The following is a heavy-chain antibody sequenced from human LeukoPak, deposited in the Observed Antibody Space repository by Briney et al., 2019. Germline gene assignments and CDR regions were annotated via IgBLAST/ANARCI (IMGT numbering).Heavy chain of an antibody. CDR1: GCSISNYF. J-gene: IGHJ4*02. CDR3: ARYYSDSSGYKLDY. CDR2: IYYSGST. V-gene: IGHV4-59*01. D-gene: IGHD3-22*01. Sequence: PSETLSLTCTVSGCSISNYFWSWIRQPPGKGLEGIGYIYYSGSTNYNPSLKSRVTISIDTSKNQFSLKLSSVTAADTAVYYCARYYSDSSGYKLDYWGQGTLVTVSS.